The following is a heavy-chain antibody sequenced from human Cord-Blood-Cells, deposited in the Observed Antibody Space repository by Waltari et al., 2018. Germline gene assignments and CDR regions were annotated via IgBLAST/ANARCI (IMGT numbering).Heavy chain of an antibody. J-gene: IGHJ4*02. D-gene: IGHD6-13*01. CDR1: GGSISRSSCY. V-gene: IGHV4-39*01. Sequence: LQLQASGPGLVKPSETLALTCTASGGSISRSSCYWGWFRQPPGEGLEWMGRIYYSGSTYYNPSLMSRVTISVDTSKIQFSLKLRAVTAADTAVYYCASPAAAGMLFGYWGQGTLVTVSS. CDR2: IYYSGST. CDR3: ASPAAAGMLFGY.